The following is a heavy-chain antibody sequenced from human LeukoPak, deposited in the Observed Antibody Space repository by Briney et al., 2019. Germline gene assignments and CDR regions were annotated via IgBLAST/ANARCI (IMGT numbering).Heavy chain of an antibody. CDR2: I. Sequence: GGSLRLSCAASGFTVSSNYMSWVRQAPGKGLEWVSVIYADSVKGRFTISRDNSKNTLYLQMNSLRAEDTAVYYCARSGSYPPTIYFDYWGQGTLVTVSS. V-gene: IGHV3-53*01. J-gene: IGHJ4*02. D-gene: IGHD1-26*01. CDR3: ARSGSYPPTIYFDY. CDR1: GFTVSSNY.